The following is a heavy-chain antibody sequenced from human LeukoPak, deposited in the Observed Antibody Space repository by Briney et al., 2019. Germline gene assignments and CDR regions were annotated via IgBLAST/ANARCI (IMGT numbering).Heavy chain of an antibody. CDR1: GYTLTELS. Sequence: ASVKVSCKVPGYTLTELSMHWVRQAPGKGLEWMGGFDPEDGETIYAQKFQGRVTMTEDTSTDTAYMELSSLRSEDTAVYYCARSSGWYGEIDYWGQGTLVTVSS. V-gene: IGHV1-24*01. J-gene: IGHJ4*02. D-gene: IGHD6-19*01. CDR3: ARSSGWYGEIDY. CDR2: FDPEDGET.